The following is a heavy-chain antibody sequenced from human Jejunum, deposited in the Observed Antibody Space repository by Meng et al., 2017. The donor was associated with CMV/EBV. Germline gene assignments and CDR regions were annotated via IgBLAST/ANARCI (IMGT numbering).Heavy chain of an antibody. V-gene: IGHV3-23*01. Sequence: GFTFSSYGMSWVRQDPGKGLEWVSVISDNGGSTYYADSVKGRFTISRDNSKNALSLQMGSLRAEDTAVYYCARQTVVAGSYYGMDVWGQGTTVTVSS. CDR3: ARQTVVAGSYYGMDV. CDR1: GFTFSSYG. D-gene: IGHD2-2*01. J-gene: IGHJ6*02. CDR2: ISDNGGST.